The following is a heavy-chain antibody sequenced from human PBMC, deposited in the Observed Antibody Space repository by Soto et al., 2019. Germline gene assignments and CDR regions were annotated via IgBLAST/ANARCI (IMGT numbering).Heavy chain of an antibody. CDR3: ASRAARPD. CDR1: GFTVSSKY. Sequence: EVQMVESGGGLIHPGGSLRLSCAASGFTVSSKYMSWVRQAPGKGLEWVSVIYSGGSTYYADSVKGRFTISRDNSKTTLYLHMNSLRAEDPAVYYCASRAARPDWGQGTLVTVSS. V-gene: IGHV3-53*01. D-gene: IGHD6-6*01. J-gene: IGHJ4*02. CDR2: IYSGGST.